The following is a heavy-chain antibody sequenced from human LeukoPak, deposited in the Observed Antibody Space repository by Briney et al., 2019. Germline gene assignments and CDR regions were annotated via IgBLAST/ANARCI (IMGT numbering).Heavy chain of an antibody. V-gene: IGHV3-33*01. CDR2: IWYDGSNK. J-gene: IGHJ3*02. Sequence: GRSLRLSCAASGFTFSSYGMHWVRQAPGKGLEWVAVIWYDGSNKYYADSVKGRFTISRDNAKNSLYLQMNSLRAEDTAVYYCASFTIPAAIPGDAFDIWGQGTMVTVSS. CDR1: GFTFSSYG. D-gene: IGHD2-2*01. CDR3: ASFTIPAAIPGDAFDI.